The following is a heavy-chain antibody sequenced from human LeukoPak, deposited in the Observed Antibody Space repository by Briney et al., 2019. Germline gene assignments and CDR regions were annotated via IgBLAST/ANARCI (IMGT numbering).Heavy chain of an antibody. J-gene: IGHJ3*02. V-gene: IGHV4-61*02. D-gene: IGHD3-3*01. Sequence: SQTLSLTCTVSGGSIGSGSYYCSWIRQPAGKGLEWIGRLHTSGSTNYNPSLESRVTISVDPSKKQFSLKLSSVTAADTAVYYCAISTIFGAFDIWGQGTMVTVSS. CDR1: GGSIGSGSYY. CDR2: LHTSGST. CDR3: AISTIFGAFDI.